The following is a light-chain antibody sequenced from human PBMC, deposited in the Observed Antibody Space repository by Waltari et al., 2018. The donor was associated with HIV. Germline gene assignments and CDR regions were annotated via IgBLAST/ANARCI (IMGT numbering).Light chain of an antibody. CDR2: DVT. J-gene: IGLJ3*02. CDR3: SSYTSSSTWV. Sequence: QSALTQPASVSGSPGQSITISWTGTSSDVGGYNYVSWYQQHPGKAPKLMIYDVTNRPSGVSNRFSGSKSGNTASLTISGLQLEDEADYYCSSYTSSSTWVFGGGTKLTVL. V-gene: IGLV2-14*03. CDR1: SSDVGGYNY.